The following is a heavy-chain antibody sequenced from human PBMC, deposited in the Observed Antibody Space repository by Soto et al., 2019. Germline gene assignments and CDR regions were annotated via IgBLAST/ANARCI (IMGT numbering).Heavy chain of an antibody. J-gene: IGHJ3*02. D-gene: IGHD1-26*01. Sequence: GGSLRLPCEASGFTFSSYSMNWVRQAPGKGLEWVSYISSSSSTIYYADSVKGRFTISRDNAKNSLYLQMNSLRDEDTAVYYCARVSSGSYAFDIWGQGTMVTVSS. CDR2: ISSSSSTI. V-gene: IGHV3-48*02. CDR3: ARVSSGSYAFDI. CDR1: GFTFSSYS.